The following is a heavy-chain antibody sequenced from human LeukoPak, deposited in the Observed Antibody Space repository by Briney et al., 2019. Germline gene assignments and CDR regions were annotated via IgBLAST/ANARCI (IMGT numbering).Heavy chain of an antibody. CDR3: ASPMYSSSSYAFDI. Sequence: PSETLSLTCTVSGGSISSSSYYWGWIRQPPGKGLEWIGSIYYSGSTYYNPSLKSRVTISVDRSKNQFSLKLSSVTAADTAVYYCASPMYSSSSYAFDIWGQGTMVTVSS. CDR2: IYYSGST. CDR1: GGSISSSSYY. V-gene: IGHV4-39*07. J-gene: IGHJ3*02. D-gene: IGHD6-6*01.